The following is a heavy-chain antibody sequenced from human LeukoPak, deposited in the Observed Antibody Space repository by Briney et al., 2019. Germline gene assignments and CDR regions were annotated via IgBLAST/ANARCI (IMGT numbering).Heavy chain of an antibody. D-gene: IGHD2-2*01. Sequence: PGGSLRLSCAASGFSFSTSSMSWVRQTPGKGLEWISYIRGSSTTIYYADSVKGRFAISRDNARNSLYLQMNDLRAEDTGVYFCARDARSHCDTDACYGPYFDYWGQGSLVTVSS. CDR1: GFSFSTSS. CDR2: IRGSSTTI. CDR3: ARDARSHCDTDACYGPYFDY. J-gene: IGHJ4*02. V-gene: IGHV3-48*01.